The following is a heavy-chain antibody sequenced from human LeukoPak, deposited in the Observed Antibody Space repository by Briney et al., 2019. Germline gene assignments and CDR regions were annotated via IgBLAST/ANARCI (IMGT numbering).Heavy chain of an antibody. CDR2: IDHSGRS. Sequence: SETLSLPCTVSGYSISSGYYWGWLRQPPGKGLEWIGIIDHSGRSDNNPSLKTRVTISEDTSKNQFSLKLSSVTAADTAVYYCARAFRGIFGVFEAFDIWGQGTMVTVSS. CDR1: GYSISSGYY. V-gene: IGHV4-38-2*02. CDR3: ARAFRGIFGVFEAFDI. D-gene: IGHD3-3*01. J-gene: IGHJ3*02.